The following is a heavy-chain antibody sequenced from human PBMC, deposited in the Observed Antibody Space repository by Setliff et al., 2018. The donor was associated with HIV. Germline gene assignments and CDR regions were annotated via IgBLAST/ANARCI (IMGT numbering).Heavy chain of an antibody. Sequence: PSETLSLSCAASGYNFGVYWMHWVRQVPGKGLVWVSHINSDGSGTKYADSVKGRFTMSRDNAKNTLYLQMNSLRAEDTALYFCARDRGRPDSFDIWGQGTMVTFSS. CDR2: INSDGSGT. D-gene: IGHD1-26*01. CDR1: GYNFGVYW. CDR3: ARDRGRPDSFDI. J-gene: IGHJ3*02. V-gene: IGHV3-74*01.